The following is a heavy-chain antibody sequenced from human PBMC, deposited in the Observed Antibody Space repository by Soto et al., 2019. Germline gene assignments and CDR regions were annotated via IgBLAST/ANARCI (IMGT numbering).Heavy chain of an antibody. V-gene: IGHV3-9*01. D-gene: IGHD5-18*01. CDR2: ISWNSGNI. Sequence: GGSLRLSCAAPGFTFDDYAMHWVRQAPGKGLEWVSGISWNSGNIGYADSVKGRFTTSRDNAENSLYLQMNSLRPEDTALYYCVRSKGGYSYGTPFDYWGQGT. J-gene: IGHJ4*02. CDR1: GFTFDDYA. CDR3: VRSKGGYSYGTPFDY.